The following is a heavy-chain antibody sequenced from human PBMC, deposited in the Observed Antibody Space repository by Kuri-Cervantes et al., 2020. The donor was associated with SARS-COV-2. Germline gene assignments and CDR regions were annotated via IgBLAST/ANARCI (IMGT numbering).Heavy chain of an antibody. CDR3: AKDQWELLGGGY. CDR2: ISGSGGST. J-gene: IGHJ4*02. D-gene: IGHD1-26*01. CDR1: GFTFSSYA. V-gene: IGHV3-23*01. Sequence: GGSLRLSCAASGFTFSSYAMSWVRQAPGKGLEWVSAISGSGGSTYYADSVKGRFTISRDNSKNTLYLQMHSLRAEDTAVYYCAKDQWELLGGGYWGQGTQVTVSS.